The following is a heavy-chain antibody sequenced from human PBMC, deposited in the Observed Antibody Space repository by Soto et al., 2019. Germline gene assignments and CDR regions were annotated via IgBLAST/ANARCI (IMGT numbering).Heavy chain of an antibody. Sequence: EVQLVESGGGLVQPGGSLRLSCAASGFTVSSNYMSWVRQAPGKGLEWVSVIYSGGSTYYADSVKGRFTISRHNSKNTLYLQMNSLRAEDTAVYYCAREVKRIGYCSGGSCLKDYYYGMDVWGQGTTVTVSS. J-gene: IGHJ6*02. CDR2: IYSGGST. V-gene: IGHV3-53*04. D-gene: IGHD2-15*01. CDR1: GFTVSSNY. CDR3: AREVKRIGYCSGGSCLKDYYYGMDV.